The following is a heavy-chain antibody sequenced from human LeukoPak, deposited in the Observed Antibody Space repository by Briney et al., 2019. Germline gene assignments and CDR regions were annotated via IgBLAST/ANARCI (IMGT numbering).Heavy chain of an antibody. D-gene: IGHD6-6*01. CDR1: GGSISSYY. Sequence: SETLSLTCTVSGGSISSYYWSWIRKPPGKGLEWLGEMNHSGSTNYNPSLKSRVTISVDTSKNQFSLKLSSVTAADTAVYYCARRIAARRYYYYYYMDVWGKGTTVTVSS. V-gene: IGHV4-34*01. CDR3: ARRIAARRYYYYYYMDV. J-gene: IGHJ6*03. CDR2: MNHSGST.